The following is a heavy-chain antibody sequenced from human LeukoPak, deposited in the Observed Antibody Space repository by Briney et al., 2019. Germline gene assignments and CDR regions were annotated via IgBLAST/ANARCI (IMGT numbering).Heavy chain of an antibody. CDR3: VRPSSGWYFDY. CDR1: GYIFTTYW. V-gene: IGHV5-51*01. D-gene: IGHD6-19*01. J-gene: IGHJ4*02. Sequence: GESLKISCKASGYIFTTYWIGWVRQMPGKGLEWMGMVYPGDSDTRYSPSFQGQVTISADKSISTAYLQWSSLKASDTVMYYCVRPSSGWYFDYWGQGTLVTVSS. CDR2: VYPGDSDT.